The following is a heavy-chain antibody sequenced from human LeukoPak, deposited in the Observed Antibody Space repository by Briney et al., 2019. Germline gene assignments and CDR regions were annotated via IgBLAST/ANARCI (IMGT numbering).Heavy chain of an antibody. CDR3: ARVMFWSGYYTHGY. J-gene: IGHJ4*02. CDR1: GFTFSSYS. V-gene: IGHV3-48*01. Sequence: GGSLRLSCAASGFTFSSYSMNWVRQAPGKGLEWVSYISSSSSTIYYADSVKGRFTISRDNAKNSLYLQMNSLRAEDTAVYYCARVMFWSGYYTHGYWGQGTLVTVSS. CDR2: ISSSSSTI. D-gene: IGHD3-3*01.